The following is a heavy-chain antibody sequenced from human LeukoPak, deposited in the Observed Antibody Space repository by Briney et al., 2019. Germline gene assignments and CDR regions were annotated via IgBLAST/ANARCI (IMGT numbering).Heavy chain of an antibody. CDR3: ARGIAARPHNFDY. Sequence: PGGSLRLSCAASGFTFSSYSMNWVRQAPGKGLEWVSSISSSSSYIYYADSVKGRFTISRDNAKNSLYLQINSLRAEDTAVYYCARGIAARPHNFDYWGQGTLVTVSS. V-gene: IGHV3-21*01. CDR1: GFTFSSYS. D-gene: IGHD6-6*01. J-gene: IGHJ4*02. CDR2: ISSSSSYI.